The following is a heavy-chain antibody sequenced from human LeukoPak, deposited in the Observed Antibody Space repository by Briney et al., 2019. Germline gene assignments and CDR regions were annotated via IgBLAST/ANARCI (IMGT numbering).Heavy chain of an antibody. D-gene: IGHD6-19*01. Sequence: GGSLRLSCAASGFTFSSYAMHWVRQAPGKGLEWVAVISYDGSNKYYADSVKGRFTISRDNSKNTLYLQMNSLRAEDTAVYYCARDLFSGWYPPLGYWGQGTLVTVSS. CDR2: ISYDGSNK. CDR1: GFTFSSYA. V-gene: IGHV3-30*04. J-gene: IGHJ4*02. CDR3: ARDLFSGWYPPLGY.